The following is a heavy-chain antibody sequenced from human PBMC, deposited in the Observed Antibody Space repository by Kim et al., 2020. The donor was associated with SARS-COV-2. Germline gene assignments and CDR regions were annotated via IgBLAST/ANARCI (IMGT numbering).Heavy chain of an antibody. Sequence: QEFQGRVTMTRDTSISTAYMELSRLRSDDTAVYYCARASQLVRASYYFDYWGQGTLVTVSS. V-gene: IGHV1-2*02. CDR3: ARASQLVRASYYFDY. J-gene: IGHJ4*02. D-gene: IGHD6-6*01.